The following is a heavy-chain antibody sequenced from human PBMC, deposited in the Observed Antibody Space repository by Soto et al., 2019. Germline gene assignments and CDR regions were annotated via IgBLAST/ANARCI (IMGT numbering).Heavy chain of an antibody. CDR2: ISGSGGST. CDR1: GFTFSNYA. J-gene: IGHJ4*02. V-gene: IGHV3-23*01. D-gene: IGHD6-13*01. Sequence: EVQLLESGGGLVQPGGSLRLSCAASGFTFSNYAVTWVRQAPGKGLEWVSTISGSGGSTYYADSVKGRFPISRDNSKNTVYRQMNGLGAEDTAVYYCAKDQGSSWYEIDSWGQGTLVTVSS. CDR3: AKDQGSSWYEIDS.